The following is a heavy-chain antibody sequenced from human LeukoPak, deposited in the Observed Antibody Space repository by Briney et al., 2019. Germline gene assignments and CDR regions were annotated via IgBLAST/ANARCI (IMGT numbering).Heavy chain of an antibody. D-gene: IGHD6-19*01. CDR3: AKDGSAYSSGWSQIDY. J-gene: IGHJ4*02. V-gene: IGHV3-23*01. CDR2: ISGSGGST. Sequence: PGGSLRLSCAASGFTFSGYGMSWVRQAPGKGLEWVSAISGSGGSTYYADSVKGRFTISRDNSKNTLYLQMNSLRAEDTAVYYCAKDGSAYSSGWSQIDYWGQGTLVTVSS. CDR1: GFTFSGYG.